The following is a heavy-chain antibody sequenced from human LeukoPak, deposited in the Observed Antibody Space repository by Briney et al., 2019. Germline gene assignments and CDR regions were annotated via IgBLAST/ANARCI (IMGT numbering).Heavy chain of an antibody. J-gene: IGHJ3*02. D-gene: IGHD3-16*01. CDR1: GFTFGDYA. CDR2: IRSKAYGGTT. V-gene: IGHV3-49*04. CDR3: TRDPTLIEDAFDI. Sequence: GGSLRLSCTASGFTFGDYAMSWVRQAPGKGLEWVGFIRSKAYGGTTEYAASVKGRFTISRDDSKSIAYLQMNSLKTEDTAVYDCTRDPTLIEDAFDIWGQGTMVTVSS.